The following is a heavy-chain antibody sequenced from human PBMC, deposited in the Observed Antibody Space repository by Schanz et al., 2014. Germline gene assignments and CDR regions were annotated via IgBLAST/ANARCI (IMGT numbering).Heavy chain of an antibody. D-gene: IGHD2-2*01. J-gene: IGHJ3*02. Sequence: VQLVESGGGVVQPGRSLTLSCAASGFTFGNFFMSWVRQAPGKGLEWVANIKQDGIEKYYVDSVKGRFTISRDNSKNTLYLQMNSLRDEDTAMYYCAKRCSSTSCSHGAFDIWGQGTMVTVSS. CDR3: AKRCSSTSCSHGAFDI. V-gene: IGHV3-7*03. CDR2: IKQDGIEK. CDR1: GFTFGNFF.